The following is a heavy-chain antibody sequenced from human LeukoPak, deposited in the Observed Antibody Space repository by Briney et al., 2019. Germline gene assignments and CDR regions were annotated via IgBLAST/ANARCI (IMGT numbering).Heavy chain of an antibody. J-gene: IGHJ4*02. D-gene: IGHD5-18*01. CDR1: XYTFTGYY. CDR3: ARVGYSYGYDFDY. CDR2: INPNSGGT. V-gene: IGHV1-2*06. Sequence: ASXXXXCKASXYTFTGYYMHWVRQAPGQGLEWMGRINPNSGGTNYAQKFQGRVTITRDTSISTAYMELSRLRSDDTAVYYCARVGYSYGYDFDYWGQGTLVTVSS.